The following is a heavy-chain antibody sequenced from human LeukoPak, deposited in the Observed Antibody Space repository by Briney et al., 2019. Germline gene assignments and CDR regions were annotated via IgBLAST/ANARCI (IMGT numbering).Heavy chain of an antibody. Sequence: SETLSLTCAVSGGSISSGGYSWSWIRQPPGKGLEWIGYIYYSGSTNYNPSLKSRVTISVDTSKNQFSLKLSSVTAADTAVYYCARADYGLGWFDPWGQGTLVTVSS. J-gene: IGHJ5*02. CDR3: ARADYGLGWFDP. V-gene: IGHV4-61*08. CDR2: IYYSGST. CDR1: GGSISSGGYS. D-gene: IGHD4/OR15-4a*01.